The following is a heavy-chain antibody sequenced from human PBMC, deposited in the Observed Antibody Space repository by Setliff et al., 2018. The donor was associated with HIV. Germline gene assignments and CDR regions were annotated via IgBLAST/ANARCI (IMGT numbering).Heavy chain of an antibody. CDR2: ISNDGSHK. CDR1: GFMFGSYG. Sequence: PGGSLRLSCAASGFMFGSYGMHWVRQAPVKGLEWMALISNDGSHKYYADSVKGRFTISRENSKTTLYLRMESLRPEDTALYYCVGGHYDLWSGYVNYYLDLWGQGTLVTVSS. V-gene: IGHV3-30*04. D-gene: IGHD3-3*01. J-gene: IGHJ4*02. CDR3: VGGHYDLWSGYVNYYLDL.